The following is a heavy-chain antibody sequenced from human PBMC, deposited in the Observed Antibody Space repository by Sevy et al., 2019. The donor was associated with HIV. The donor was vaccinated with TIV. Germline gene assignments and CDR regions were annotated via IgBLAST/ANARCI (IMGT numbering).Heavy chain of an antibody. CDR2: IYPSDSDT. CDR1: GYSFTSDW. J-gene: IGHJ4*02. Sequence: GESLKISCKGSGYSFTSDWIAWVRQMPGKGLEWMGMIYPSDSDTKYSPSFQGRVTMSADKSINTAYLQWSSLKASDTAIYYCARPAGFYDNSGYSFMDYWGQGTLVTVSS. CDR3: ARPAGFYDNSGYSFMDY. D-gene: IGHD3-22*01. V-gene: IGHV5-51*01.